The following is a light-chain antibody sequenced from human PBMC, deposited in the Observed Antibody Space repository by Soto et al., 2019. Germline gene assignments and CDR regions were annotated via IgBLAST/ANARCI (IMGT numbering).Light chain of an antibody. CDR2: EVS. CDR1: SSDVGIYNY. CDR3: SSYTTSSTRV. Sequence: QSLLTQPASLSFSPGQSIAISCTGSSSDVGIYNYVSWYQQHPGKVPKLIIYEVSNRPSGVSNRFSGSKSGNTASLTISGLQAEDEADYYCSSYTTSSTRVFGTGTKVTVL. J-gene: IGLJ1*01. V-gene: IGLV2-14*01.